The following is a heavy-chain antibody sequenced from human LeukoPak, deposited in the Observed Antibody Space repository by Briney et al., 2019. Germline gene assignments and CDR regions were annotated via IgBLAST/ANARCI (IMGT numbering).Heavy chain of an antibody. Sequence: SETLSLTYTVSGGSISGSYWYWIRQPPGKGLQYIGYIYSSGTTNYNPSLRSRVTISVDTSKNQFSLKLSSVTAADTAVYYCARRNGSGSLNWFDPWGQGTLVTVSS. J-gene: IGHJ5*02. CDR1: GGSISGSY. CDR2: IYSSGTT. V-gene: IGHV4-59*08. D-gene: IGHD3-10*01. CDR3: ARRNGSGSLNWFDP.